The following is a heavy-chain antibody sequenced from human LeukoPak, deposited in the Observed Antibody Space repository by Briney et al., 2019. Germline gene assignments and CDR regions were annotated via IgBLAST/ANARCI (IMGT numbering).Heavy chain of an antibody. J-gene: IGHJ4*02. V-gene: IGHV4-34*01. CDR2: INHSGST. CDR3: ARGPNSGSGY. D-gene: IGHD6-6*01. CDR1: GVSFSGYY. Sequence: SETLSLTCAVYGVSFSGYYWSWIRQPPGKGLEWIGEINHSGSTNYNPSLKSRVTISVDTSKNQFSLKQSSVTAADTAVYYCARGPNSGSGYWGQGTLVTVSS.